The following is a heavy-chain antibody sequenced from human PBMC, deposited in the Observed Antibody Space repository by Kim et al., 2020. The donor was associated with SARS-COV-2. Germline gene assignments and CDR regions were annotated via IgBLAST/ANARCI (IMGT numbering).Heavy chain of an antibody. CDR1: GFTFSSYA. V-gene: IGHV3-23*01. CDR3: AKGRGGSQYSSGWYYYYYGMGV. J-gene: IGHJ6*02. D-gene: IGHD6-19*01. CDR2: ISGSGGST. Sequence: GGSLRLSCAASGFTFSSYAMSWVRQAPGKGLEWVSAISGSGGSTYYADSVKGRFTISRDNSKNTLYLQMNSLRAEDRAVYYCAKGRGGSQYSSGWYYYYYGMGVWGQGTTVTVS.